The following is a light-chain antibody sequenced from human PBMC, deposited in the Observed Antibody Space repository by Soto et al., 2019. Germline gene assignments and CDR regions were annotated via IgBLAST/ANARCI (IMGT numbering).Light chain of an antibody. V-gene: IGLV1-40*01. Sequence: QSVLTQPPSVSGAPGQRVTISCTGSSSNIGAGYDVHWYQQLPGTAPKLLISGNSNRPSGVPDRFSGSKSGTSASLAITGLQAVDEADYYCQSYDSSLSGWVFGGGTKLTVL. CDR3: QSYDSSLSGWV. J-gene: IGLJ3*02. CDR1: SSNIGAGYD. CDR2: GNS.